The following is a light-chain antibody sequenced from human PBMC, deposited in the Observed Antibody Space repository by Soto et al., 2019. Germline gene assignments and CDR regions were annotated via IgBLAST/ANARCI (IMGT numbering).Light chain of an antibody. V-gene: IGKV1-9*01. CDR3: QQANGYPLT. CDR1: QGLSST. CDR2: TTS. Sequence: DIQVTQSPSFLSAAVGDRITVTCRASQGLSSTVGWYQLNPGRAPNLLIYTTSNLQSGVPSRFSGSGSGTEFTLTISSLQLEDSATYYCQQANGYPLTFGGGTKVEIK. J-gene: IGKJ4*01.